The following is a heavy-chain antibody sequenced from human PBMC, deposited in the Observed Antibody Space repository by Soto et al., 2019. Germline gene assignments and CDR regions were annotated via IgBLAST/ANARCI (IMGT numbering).Heavy chain of an antibody. CDR1: GGSISSGGYY. CDR3: ARDFGGDHSVGNWFDP. J-gene: IGHJ5*02. CDR2: IYYSGST. D-gene: IGHD4-4*01. Sequence: SETLSLTCTVSGGSISSGGYYWSWIRQHPGKGLEWIGYIYYSGSTYYNPSLKSRVTISVDTSKNQFSLKLSSVTAADTAVYYCARDFGGDHSVGNWFDPWGQGTLVTVSS. V-gene: IGHV4-31*03.